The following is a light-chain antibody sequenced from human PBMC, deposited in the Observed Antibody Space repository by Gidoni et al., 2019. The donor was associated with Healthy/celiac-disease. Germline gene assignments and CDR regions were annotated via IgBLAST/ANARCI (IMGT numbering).Light chain of an antibody. J-gene: IGKJ1*01. CDR1: QSISSY. Sequence: DIQMTQSPSSLSASVGDRVTITCRASQSISSYLNWYQQKPGKAPKLLIYAASSLQSGVPSRFSGSGSGTDFTLTSSSLQPEDFATYDGQQSYSTPWTFGQGTKVEIK. V-gene: IGKV1-39*01. CDR2: AAS. CDR3: QQSYSTPWT.